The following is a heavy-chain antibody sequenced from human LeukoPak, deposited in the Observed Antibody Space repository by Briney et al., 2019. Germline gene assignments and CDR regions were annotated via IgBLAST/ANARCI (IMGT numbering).Heavy chain of an antibody. D-gene: IGHD2-15*01. CDR2: FSGSVDTT. J-gene: IGHJ4*02. CDR1: AFTFTTYA. Sequence: PGGSLRLSCAASAFTFTTYAMSWVRQTPGKGLEWVSTFSGSVDTTYHADSVKGRFTISRDNSKNTVYLQMNSLRAEDTAVYYCAKASAGTCSGARCYYFDSWGQGTPVTVSS. CDR3: AKASAGTCSGARCYYFDS. V-gene: IGHV3-23*01.